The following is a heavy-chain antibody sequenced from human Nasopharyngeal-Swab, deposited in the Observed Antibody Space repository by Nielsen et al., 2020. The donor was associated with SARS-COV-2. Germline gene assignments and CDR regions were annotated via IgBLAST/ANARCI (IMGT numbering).Heavy chain of an antibody. Sequence: GEHPEIYWQEAVCSINSYWIGWVRQMPGKGLEWMGIIYPGDSDTRYSPSFQGQVTISADKSISTAYLQWSSLKASDTAMYYCARPLGTADPGFQHWGQGTLVTVSS. D-gene: IGHD1-1*01. J-gene: IGHJ1*01. CDR3: ARPLGTADPGFQH. V-gene: IGHV5-51*01. CDR1: VCSINSYW. CDR2: IYPGDSDT.